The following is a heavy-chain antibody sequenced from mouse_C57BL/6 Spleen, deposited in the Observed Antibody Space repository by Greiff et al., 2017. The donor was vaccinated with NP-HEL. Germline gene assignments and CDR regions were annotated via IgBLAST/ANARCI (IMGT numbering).Heavy chain of an antibody. D-gene: IGHD2-5*01. CDR2: IDPSDSYT. CDR3: ARLSNWFAY. J-gene: IGHJ3*01. Sequence: VKLQQPGAELVMPGASVKLSCKASGYTFTSYWMHWVKQRPGQGLEWIGEIDPSDSYTNYNQKFKGKSTLTVDKSSSTAYMQLSSLTSEDSAVYYCARLSNWFAYWGQGTLVTVSA. V-gene: IGHV1-69*01. CDR1: GYTFTSYW.